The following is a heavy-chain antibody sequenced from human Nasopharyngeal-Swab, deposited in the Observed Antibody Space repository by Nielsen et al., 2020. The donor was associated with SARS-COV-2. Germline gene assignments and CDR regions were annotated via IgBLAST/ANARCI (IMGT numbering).Heavy chain of an antibody. J-gene: IGHJ6*02. V-gene: IGHV3-23*01. CDR3: VKGDTATSDYYYGMDV. Sequence: GESLKISCAASGFIFSDYAMNWVRQAPRKGLEWVSGMTGSGESTYYADSVKGRFAISGDNSKNTLYLQTNNLRAEDTAVYFCVKGDTATSDYYYGMDVWGQGTTVTVSS. CDR1: GFIFSDYA. D-gene: IGHD5-18*01. CDR2: MTGSGEST.